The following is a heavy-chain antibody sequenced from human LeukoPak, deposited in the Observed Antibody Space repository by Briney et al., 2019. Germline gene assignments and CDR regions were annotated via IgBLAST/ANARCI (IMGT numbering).Heavy chain of an antibody. J-gene: IGHJ4*02. CDR2: IYTSGST. D-gene: IGHD6-19*01. CDR1: GGSISSGSYY. Sequence: SQTLSLTCTVSGGSISSGSYYWSWIRQPAGKGLEWIGRIYTSGSTNYNPSLKSRVAISVDTYKNQFSLKLSSVTAADTAVYYCARWASGWGANFDYWGQGTLVTVSS. V-gene: IGHV4-61*02. CDR3: ARWASGWGANFDY.